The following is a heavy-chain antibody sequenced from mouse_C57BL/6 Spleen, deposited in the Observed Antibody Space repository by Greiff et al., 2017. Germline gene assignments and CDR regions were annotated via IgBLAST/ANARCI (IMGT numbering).Heavy chain of an antibody. V-gene: IGHV2-9-1*01. D-gene: IGHD2-3*01. Sequence: VKLMESGPGLVAPSQSLSITCTVSGFSLTSYAISWVRQPPGKGLEWLGVIWTGGGTNYNSALKSRLSISKDNSKSQVFLKMNSLQTDDTASYYCARMDDGYYGGYAMDYWGQGTSVTVSS. CDR3: ARMDDGYYGGYAMDY. CDR2: IWTGGGT. CDR1: GFSLTSYA. J-gene: IGHJ4*01.